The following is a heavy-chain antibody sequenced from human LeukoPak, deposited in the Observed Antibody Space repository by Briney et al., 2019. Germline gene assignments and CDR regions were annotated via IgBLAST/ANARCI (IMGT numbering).Heavy chain of an antibody. CDR1: GGSICSGDYY. D-gene: IGHD4-17*01. V-gene: IGHV4-30-4*08. CDR3: ARDSGDYGDFDY. J-gene: IGHJ4*02. Sequence: SQTLSLTCTVSGGSICSGDYYWSWIRQPPGKVLEWIGYIYYSGSTYYNPSLKSRVTISVDTSKNQFSLKLSSVTAADTAVYYCARDSGDYGDFDYWGQGTLVTVSS. CDR2: IYYSGST.